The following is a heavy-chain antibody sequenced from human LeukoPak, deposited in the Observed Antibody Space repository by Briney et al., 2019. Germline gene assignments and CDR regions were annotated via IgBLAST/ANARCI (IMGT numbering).Heavy chain of an antibody. CDR2: ISYDGSNK. CDR1: GFTFSSYA. D-gene: IGHD6-19*01. CDR3: ARGAVAGTRYFYYYGMDV. V-gene: IGHV3-30-3*01. Sequence: GGSLRLSCAASGFTFSSYAMHWVRQAPGKGLEWVAVISYDGSNKYYADPVKGRFTISRDNSKNTLYLQMNSLRAEDTAVYYCARGAVAGTRYFYYYGMDVWGQGTTVTVSS. J-gene: IGHJ6*02.